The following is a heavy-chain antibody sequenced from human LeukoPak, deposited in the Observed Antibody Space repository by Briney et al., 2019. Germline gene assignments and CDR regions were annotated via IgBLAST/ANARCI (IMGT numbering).Heavy chain of an antibody. CDR2: INPSGGST. V-gene: IGHV1-46*01. Sequence: ASVKVSCKASGYTFTSYYMHWVRQAPGQGLEWMGIINPSGGSTSYAQKFQGRVTMTRDMSTSTVYMELSSLRAEDTAVYYCARGPGGYSSSWSPAYWGQGTLVTVSS. J-gene: IGHJ4*02. D-gene: IGHD6-13*01. CDR3: ARGPGGYSSSWSPAY. CDR1: GYTFTSYY.